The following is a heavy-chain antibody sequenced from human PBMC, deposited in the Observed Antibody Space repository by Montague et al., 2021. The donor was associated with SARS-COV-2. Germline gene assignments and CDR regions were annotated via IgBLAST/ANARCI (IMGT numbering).Heavy chain of an antibody. Sequence: SLRLSCAASGFTFSSYAMHWVRQAPGKGLGWVAVISYDGSNKYYADSVKGRFTISRDNSKNTLYLQMNSLRAEDTAVYYCARECIAVAGDAFDIWGQGTMVTVSS. V-gene: IGHV3-30-3*01. D-gene: IGHD6-19*01. CDR1: GFTFSSYA. CDR2: ISYDGSNK. J-gene: IGHJ3*02. CDR3: ARECIAVAGDAFDI.